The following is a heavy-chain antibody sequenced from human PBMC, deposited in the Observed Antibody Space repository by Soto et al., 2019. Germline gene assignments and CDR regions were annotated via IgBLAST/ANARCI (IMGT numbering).Heavy chain of an antibody. CDR1: GFSLCTSGMC. CDR2: IDWDDDK. J-gene: IGHJ4*02. CDR3: ARMDIGCSGASCYPGGSYY. D-gene: IGHD2-15*01. V-gene: IGHV2-70*17. Sequence: SGPTLVNPTQTFTLTCTFSGFSLCTSGMCVSWIRQPPGKALEWLARIDWDDDKFYSTSLKTRLTISKDTSKNQVVLTMTNMDPVDTATYYCARMDIGCSGASCYPGGSYYWGQGTLVTVSS.